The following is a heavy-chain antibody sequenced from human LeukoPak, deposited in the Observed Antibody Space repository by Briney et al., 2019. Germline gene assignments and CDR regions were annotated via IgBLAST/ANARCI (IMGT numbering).Heavy chain of an antibody. Sequence: GGSLRLSCAASGFTFSSYSMNWVRQAPGKGLEWVSSISSSSSYIYYADSVKGRFTISRDNAKNSLYLQMNSLRAEDTAVYYCARGSGGAIHYFDYWGQGTLVTVSS. J-gene: IGHJ4*02. CDR2: ISSSSSYI. D-gene: IGHD3-16*02. CDR1: GFTFSSYS. CDR3: ARGSGGAIHYFDY. V-gene: IGHV3-21*01.